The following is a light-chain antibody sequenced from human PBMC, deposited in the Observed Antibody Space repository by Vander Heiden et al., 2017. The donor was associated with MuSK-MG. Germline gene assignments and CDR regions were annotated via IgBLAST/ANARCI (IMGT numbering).Light chain of an antibody. V-gene: IGLV2-14*01. CDR3: SEDTSSSSL. CDR2: DVS. J-gene: IGLJ2*01. Sequence: SALTPPASVSCSPGQSITISCTGTSSGVGGYKYVSWYQQHPDKAHKLMIDDVSKRPSGVSNRFSVSKSGNTASLTISGRQAEDEDDYYCSEDTSSSSLFGGGTKLTVL. CDR1: SSGVGGYKY.